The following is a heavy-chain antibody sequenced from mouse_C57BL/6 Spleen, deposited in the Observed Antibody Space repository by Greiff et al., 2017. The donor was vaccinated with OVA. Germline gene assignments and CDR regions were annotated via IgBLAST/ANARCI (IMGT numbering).Heavy chain of an antibody. Sequence: QVQLQQSGAELVRPGSSVKLSCKASGYTFTSYWMDWVKQRPGQGLEWIGNIYPSDSETHYNQKFKDKATLTVDKSSSTAYMQLSSLTSEDSAVYYCARHDGYYGYFDYWGQGTTLTVSS. CDR3: ARHDGYYGYFDY. CDR2: IYPSDSET. CDR1: GYTFTSYW. D-gene: IGHD2-3*01. V-gene: IGHV1-61*01. J-gene: IGHJ2*01.